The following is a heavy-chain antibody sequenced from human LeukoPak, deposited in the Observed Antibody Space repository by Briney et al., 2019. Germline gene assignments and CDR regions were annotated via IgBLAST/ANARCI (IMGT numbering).Heavy chain of an antibody. D-gene: IGHD2-15*01. CDR3: ARDGGGSNDAFDI. Sequence: GGSLRLSCAASGFTVSSNYMSWVRQAPGKGLEWVSIIYSGGSTYYADSVKGRFTISRDNSKNTLYLQMNSLRAEDTAVYYCARDGGGSNDAFDIWGQGTMVTVSS. CDR2: IYSGGST. V-gene: IGHV3-53*05. J-gene: IGHJ3*02. CDR1: GFTVSSNY.